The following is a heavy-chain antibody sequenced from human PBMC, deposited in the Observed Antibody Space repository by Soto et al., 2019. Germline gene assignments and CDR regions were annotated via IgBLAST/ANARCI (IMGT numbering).Heavy chain of an antibody. CDR2: IHYSGNT. CDR1: GGSISNYY. Sequence: QVQLQESGPGLVKPSETLSLTCTVSGGSISNYYWSWIRQPPGKGLEWIGYIHYSGNTTYNPSLKSRVTISADTSKDQFSLKLTSVTAADTAVYYCARGHYDFWSGYFATIDYWGQGTLVTVSS. V-gene: IGHV4-59*08. J-gene: IGHJ4*02. D-gene: IGHD3-3*01. CDR3: ARGHYDFWSGYFATIDY.